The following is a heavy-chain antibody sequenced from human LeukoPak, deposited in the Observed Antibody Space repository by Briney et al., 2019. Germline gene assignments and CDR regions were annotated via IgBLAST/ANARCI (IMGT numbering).Heavy chain of an antibody. Sequence: KTGGSLRLSCAASGFTFSSYGMHWVRQAPGKGLEWVAFIRYDGSNKYYADSVKGRFTISRDNSKNTLYLQMNSLRAEDTAVYYCAKERRFRGTGWYLDYWGQGTLVTVSS. V-gene: IGHV3-30*02. J-gene: IGHJ4*02. CDR1: GFTFSSYG. D-gene: IGHD3-10*01. CDR2: IRYDGSNK. CDR3: AKERRFRGTGWYLDY.